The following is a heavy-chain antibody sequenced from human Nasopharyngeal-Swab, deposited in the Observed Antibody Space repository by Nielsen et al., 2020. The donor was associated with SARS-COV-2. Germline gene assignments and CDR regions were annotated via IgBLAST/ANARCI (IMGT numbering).Heavy chain of an antibody. Sequence: GESLKISCAASGFTFSSYSMNWVRQAPGKGLEWVSSISSSSSYIYYADSVKGRFTISRDNAKNSLYLQMNSLRAEDTAVYYCARGGYYDILTGDDYWGQGTLVTVSS. CDR3: ARGGYYDILTGDDY. D-gene: IGHD3-9*01. J-gene: IGHJ4*02. CDR2: ISSSSSYI. V-gene: IGHV3-21*01. CDR1: GFTFSSYS.